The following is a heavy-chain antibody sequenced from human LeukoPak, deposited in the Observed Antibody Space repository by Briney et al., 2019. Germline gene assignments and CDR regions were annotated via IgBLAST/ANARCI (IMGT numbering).Heavy chain of an antibody. CDR1: GGSISSYY. Sequence: SETLSLTCTVSGGSISSYYWSWIRQPPGKGLEWIGYIYYSGSTKYSPSLQSRVTISVDTSKNQFSLKLSSVTAADTAVYYCARAGGFGELFHFDYWGQGTLVTVSS. V-gene: IGHV4-59*12. CDR3: ARAGGFGELFHFDY. CDR2: IYYSGST. J-gene: IGHJ4*02. D-gene: IGHD3-10*01.